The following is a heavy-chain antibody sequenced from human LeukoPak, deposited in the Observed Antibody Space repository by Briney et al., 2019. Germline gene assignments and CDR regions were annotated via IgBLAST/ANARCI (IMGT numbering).Heavy chain of an antibody. D-gene: IGHD2-21*02. CDR1: GFTFSNAW. CDR3: TTGPSVVVVTVSDY. V-gene: IGHV3-15*07. Sequence: GGSLRLSCAASGFTFSNAWMNWVRQAPGKGLEWVGRIKSKTDGGTTDYAAPVKGRFTISRDDSKNTLYLQMNSLKTEDTAVYYCTTGPSVVVVTVSDYWGQGTLVTVSS. J-gene: IGHJ4*02. CDR2: IKSKTDGGTT.